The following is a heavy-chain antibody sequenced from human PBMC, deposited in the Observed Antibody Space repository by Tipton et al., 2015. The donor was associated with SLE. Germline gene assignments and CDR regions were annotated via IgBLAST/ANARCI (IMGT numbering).Heavy chain of an antibody. Sequence: TLSLTCTVSGGSVSSSSKYWAWIRQPPGKGLEWIGSIYYTGTTTYYNSFLKSRVTMSVDTSKNQFSLTLSSVTAADTAVYFCARDRNILYLSASTEVDAFDIWGQGTTVIVSS. CDR2: IYYTGTTT. CDR3: ARDRNILYLSASTEVDAFDI. D-gene: IGHD3-9*01. J-gene: IGHJ3*02. CDR1: GGSVSSSSKY. V-gene: IGHV4-39*07.